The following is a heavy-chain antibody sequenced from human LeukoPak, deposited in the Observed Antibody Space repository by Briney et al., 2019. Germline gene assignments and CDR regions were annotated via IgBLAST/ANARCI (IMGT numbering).Heavy chain of an antibody. Sequence: GGSLRLSCAASGFTFSDYYMSWIRQAPGKGLEWVSLIYSGGSTYYADSVKGRFAISRDNSKNTLYLQMNSLRAEDTAVYYCARPGPDAFDIWGQGTMVTVSS. CDR3: ARPGPDAFDI. CDR1: GFTFSDYY. CDR2: IYSGGST. V-gene: IGHV3-66*04. J-gene: IGHJ3*02.